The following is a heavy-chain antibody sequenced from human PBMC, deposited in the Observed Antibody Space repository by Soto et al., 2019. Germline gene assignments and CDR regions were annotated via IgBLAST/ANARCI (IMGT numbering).Heavy chain of an antibody. CDR3: ARDFNSYGYSD. CDR1: GASMSGSY. V-gene: IGHV4-59*01. J-gene: IGHJ4*02. D-gene: IGHD5-18*01. CDR2: FYYTGST. Sequence: SETLSLTCTVSGASMSGSYWSWIRQPPGKGLEWIGFFYYTGSTSYNPSLKSRVTISGDTSKSQFTLKVTSVTAADTAVYFCARDFNSYGYSDWGQGTPVTSPQ.